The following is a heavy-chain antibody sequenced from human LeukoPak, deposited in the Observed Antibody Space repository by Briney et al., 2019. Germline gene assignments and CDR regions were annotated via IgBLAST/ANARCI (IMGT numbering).Heavy chain of an antibody. CDR2: IYYSGST. CDR3: AAFRGSPIDI. CDR1: GGSISSSSYY. V-gene: IGHV4-39*01. J-gene: IGHJ3*02. Sequence: SETLSLTCTVPGGSISSSSYYWGWIRQPPGKGLEWLGSIYYSGSTYYDPSLKSRVTIYVDASKNQFSLKLSSVTAADTAVYYCAAFRGSPIDIWGQGTMVTVSS. D-gene: IGHD3-10*01.